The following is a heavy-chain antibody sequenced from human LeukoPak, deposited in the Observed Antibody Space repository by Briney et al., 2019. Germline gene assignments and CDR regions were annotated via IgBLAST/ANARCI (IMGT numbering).Heavy chain of an antibody. V-gene: IGHV4-34*01. CDR3: ARDYYDSSGYGWWFDP. D-gene: IGHD3-22*01. CDR1: GGSFSGYY. CDR2: INHSGST. Sequence: SETLSLTCAVYGGSFSGYYWSWIRQPPEKGLEWIGEINHSGSTNYNPSLKSRVTISVDTSKNQFSLKLSSVTAADTAVYYCARDYYDSSGYGWWFDPWGQGTLVTVSS. J-gene: IGHJ5*02.